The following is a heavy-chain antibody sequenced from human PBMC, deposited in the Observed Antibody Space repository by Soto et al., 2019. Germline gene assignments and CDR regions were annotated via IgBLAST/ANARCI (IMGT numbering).Heavy chain of an antibody. CDR1: GYTFTSYY. CDR3: ARSFRIVVVPAAIVGVDY. CDR2: INPSGGST. J-gene: IGHJ4*02. D-gene: IGHD2-2*02. Sequence: ASVKVSCKASGYTFTSYYMHWVRQAPGQGLEWMGIINPSGGSTSYAQKFQGRVTMTRDTSTSTVYMELSSLRSEDTAVYYCARSFRIVVVPAAIVGVDYWGQGTLVTV. V-gene: IGHV1-46*01.